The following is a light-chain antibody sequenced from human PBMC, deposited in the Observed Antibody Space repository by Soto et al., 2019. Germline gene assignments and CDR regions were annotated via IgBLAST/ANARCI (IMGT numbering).Light chain of an antibody. V-gene: IGKV3-20*01. CDR2: GAS. Sequence: EIVLTQSPGTLSLSPGEEATLSCRASQSVDSNYLAWYQQKPGQTPRLIIYGASGRADGIPHRFSGSGFGTDFTLTISKVEPEDFAVYYCQQYNNWPPWTFGQGTKVDIK. CDR3: QQYNNWPPWT. CDR1: QSVDSNY. J-gene: IGKJ1*01.